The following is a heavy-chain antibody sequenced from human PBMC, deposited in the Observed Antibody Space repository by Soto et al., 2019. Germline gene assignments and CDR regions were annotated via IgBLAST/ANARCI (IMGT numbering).Heavy chain of an antibody. V-gene: IGHV4-30-4*01. CDR1: GFSLTNGRMG. CDR3: ARDRANSPDFFDF. J-gene: IGHJ4*02. Sequence: SGPTLVNPTETLTLTCSVSGFSLTNGRMGVSWIRQPPGKGLEWLGYIYDIGSTSYSPSLESRITISIDTSKNQFSLKLRSVSAADTAVYYCARDRANSPDFFDFWGQGTLVTVSS. CDR2: IYDIGST. D-gene: IGHD1-1*01.